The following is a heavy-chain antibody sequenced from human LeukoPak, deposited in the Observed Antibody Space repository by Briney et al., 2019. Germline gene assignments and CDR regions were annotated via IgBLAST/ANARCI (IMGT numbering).Heavy chain of an antibody. J-gene: IGHJ4*02. Sequence: SETLSLTCTVSGGSISSYYWSWIRQPPGKGLEWIGYIYYSGSTNYNPSLKSRVTISVDTSKNQFSLRLSSVTAADTAVYYCARWYSSSWYGEYFDYWGQGTLVTVSS. D-gene: IGHD6-13*01. V-gene: IGHV4-59*01. CDR3: ARWYSSSWYGEYFDY. CDR2: IYYSGST. CDR1: GGSISSYY.